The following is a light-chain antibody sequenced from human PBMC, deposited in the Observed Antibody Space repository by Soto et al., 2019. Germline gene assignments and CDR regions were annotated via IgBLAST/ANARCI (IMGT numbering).Light chain of an antibody. V-gene: IGKV1-39*01. J-gene: IGKJ4*01. CDR2: AAS. CDR3: QQSHSMPLT. CDR1: QSISIY. Sequence: DIPLTQSPSSLSASVGDRVTITCRASQSISIYLNWYQQKPGKAPKLLIFAASSLQSGVPSRFSGSGSGTDFTLTISNLQPEDSATYYCQQSHSMPLTLGGGTGVEIK.